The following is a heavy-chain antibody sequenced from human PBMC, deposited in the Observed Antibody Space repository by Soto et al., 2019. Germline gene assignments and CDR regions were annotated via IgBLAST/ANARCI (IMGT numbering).Heavy chain of an antibody. D-gene: IGHD3-22*01. Sequence: GGSLRLSCAASGFTFSNAWMSWVRQAPGRGLEWVGRIKSKTDGGTTDYAAPVKGRFTISRDDSKNTLYLQMNSLKTEDTAVYYCTTTVPSYYYDSSALDYWGQGTLVTVSS. CDR2: IKSKTDGGTT. CDR1: GFTFSNAW. J-gene: IGHJ4*02. CDR3: TTTVPSYYYDSSALDY. V-gene: IGHV3-15*01.